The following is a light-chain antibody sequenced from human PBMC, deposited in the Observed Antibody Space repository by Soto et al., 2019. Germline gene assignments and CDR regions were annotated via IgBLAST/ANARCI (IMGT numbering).Light chain of an antibody. CDR3: QQSYSTSRNT. V-gene: IGKV1-39*01. CDR1: QSISSY. J-gene: IGKJ2*01. CDR2: AAS. Sequence: DIRMTQSPSSLSASVGDRVTITCRASQSISSYLNWYQQKPGKAPKLLIYAASSLQSGVPSRFSGSGSGTDFTLTISSLQPEDFATYYCQQSYSTSRNTFGQGTKLEIK.